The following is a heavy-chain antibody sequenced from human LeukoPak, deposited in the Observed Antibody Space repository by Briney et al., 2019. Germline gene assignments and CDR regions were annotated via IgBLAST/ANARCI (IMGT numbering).Heavy chain of an antibody. CDR3: TTGEYSYGAYYFDY. Sequence: TXSNAWMXXVRQAPGKGLEWVXXIKSKTDGGTTDYAAPVKGRFTISRDDSKNTLYLQMNSLKTEDTAVYYCTTGEYSYGAYYFDYWGQGTLVTVSS. J-gene: IGHJ4*02. CDR1: TXSNAW. V-gene: IGHV3-15*01. CDR2: IKSKTDGGTT. D-gene: IGHD5-18*01.